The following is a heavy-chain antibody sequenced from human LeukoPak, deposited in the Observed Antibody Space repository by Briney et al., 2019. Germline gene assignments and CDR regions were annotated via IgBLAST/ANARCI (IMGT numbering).Heavy chain of an antibody. CDR2: IRQDGSEK. CDR3: ARDSSSPYWYFNL. CDR1: GFTFSSYW. Sequence: GGSLRLSCAASGFTFSSYWMSWVRQAPGKGLEWVANIRQDGSEKYYVDSVKGRFTISRDNAKNSLYLQMNSLRAEDTAVYYCARDSSSPYWYFNLWGRGTLVTVSS. J-gene: IGHJ2*01. V-gene: IGHV3-7*01.